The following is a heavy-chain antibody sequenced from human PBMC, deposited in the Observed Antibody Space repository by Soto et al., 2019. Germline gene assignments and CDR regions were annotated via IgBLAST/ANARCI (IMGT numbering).Heavy chain of an antibody. CDR2: IIPILGIA. Sequence: QVQLVQSGAEVKKPGSSVKVSCKASGGTFSSYTISWVRQAPGQGLEWMGRIIPILGIANYAQKFQGRVTITADKSTSTAYMEVSSLRSEDTAVYYCARHYRDAFDIWGQGTMVTVSS. CDR1: GGTFSSYT. D-gene: IGHD1-26*01. J-gene: IGHJ3*02. CDR3: ARHYRDAFDI. V-gene: IGHV1-69*02.